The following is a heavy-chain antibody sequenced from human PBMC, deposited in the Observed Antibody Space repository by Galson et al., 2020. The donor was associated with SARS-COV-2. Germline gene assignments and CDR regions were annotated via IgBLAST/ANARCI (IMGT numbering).Heavy chain of an antibody. J-gene: IGHJ4*02. Sequence: SQASETLSLTCAVYGGSFSGYYWNWIRQPPGKGLEWIGEISHSGSTTYNPSLKSRVTISADTSNNQVSLKLYSVTAADTAVYYCARDQTLVRGVKGEYLGPGTLVTVSS. CDR3: ARDQTLVRGVKGEY. V-gene: IGHV4-34*01. CDR2: ISHSGST. D-gene: IGHD3-10*01. CDR1: GGSFSGYY.